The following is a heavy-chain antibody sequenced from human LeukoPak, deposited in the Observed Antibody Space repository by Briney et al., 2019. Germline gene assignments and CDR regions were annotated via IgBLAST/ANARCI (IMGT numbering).Heavy chain of an antibody. Sequence: GGSLRLSCAASGFTFSSYAMSWVRQAPGKWLEWVSAISGSGGSTYYADSVKGRFTISRDNSKNTLYLQMNSLRAENTAVYYCAHEVTDYDSSVGYWGQGTLVTVSS. D-gene: IGHD3-22*01. CDR1: GFTFSSYA. J-gene: IGHJ4*02. CDR2: ISGSGGST. V-gene: IGHV3-23*01. CDR3: AHEVTDYDSSVGY.